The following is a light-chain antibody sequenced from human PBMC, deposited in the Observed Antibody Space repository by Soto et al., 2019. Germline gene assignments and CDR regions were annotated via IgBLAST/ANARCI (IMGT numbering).Light chain of an antibody. CDR1: SSDIGDYNY. Sequence: QSALTQPASVSGSPGRSITISCTGTSSDIGDYNYVSWYQQYPGKAPKLMIYEVSHRPSGVSNRFSGSKSGNTASLTISGLQAEDEADYYCSSFTTSSPYVFGTGTEVTVL. CDR3: SSFTTSSPYV. CDR2: EVS. J-gene: IGLJ1*01. V-gene: IGLV2-14*01.